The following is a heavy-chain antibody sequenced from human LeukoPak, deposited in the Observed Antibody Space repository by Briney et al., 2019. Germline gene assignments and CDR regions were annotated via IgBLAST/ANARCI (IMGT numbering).Heavy chain of an antibody. D-gene: IGHD3-10*01. CDR1: GFTFSSYA. CDR2: ISYDGSNK. V-gene: IGHV3-30*04. CDR3: TKDGRSVRGVIQSNGMDV. Sequence: PGGSLRLSCAASGFTFSSYAMHWVRQAPGKGLEWVAVISYDGSNKYYADSVKGRFTISRDNSKNTLYLQMNSLRDEDTAVYYCTKDGRSVRGVIQSNGMDVWGQGTTVTVSS. J-gene: IGHJ6*02.